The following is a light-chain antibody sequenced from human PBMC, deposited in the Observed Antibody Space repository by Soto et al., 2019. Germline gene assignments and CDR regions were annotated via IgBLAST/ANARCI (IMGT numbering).Light chain of an antibody. J-gene: IGLJ1*01. CDR1: SSDVGAYNY. V-gene: IGLV2-14*03. CDR3: SSYTTSSTLYV. CDR2: DVT. Sequence: QSALTQPASVSGSPGQSITISCTGTSSDVGAYNYVSWYQQYPGKAPKYIIYDVTNRPSGVSYRFSGSKSGNTASLTISGLQAEDEADYYCSSYTTSSTLYVFGTGTKFTVL.